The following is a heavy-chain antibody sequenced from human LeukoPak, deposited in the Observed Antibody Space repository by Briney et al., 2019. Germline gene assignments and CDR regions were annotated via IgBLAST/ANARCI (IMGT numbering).Heavy chain of an antibody. V-gene: IGHV4-30-4*08. CDR1: GGSISSGDYY. J-gene: IGHJ3*02. Sequence: SETLSLTCTVSGGSISSGDYYWSWIRQPPGKGLEWIGYIYYSGSTYYNPSLKSRVTISVDRSKNQFSLKLSSVTAADTAVYYCARATVTPRSDAFDIWGQGTMVTVSS. CDR2: IYYSGST. D-gene: IGHD4-17*01. CDR3: ARATVTPRSDAFDI.